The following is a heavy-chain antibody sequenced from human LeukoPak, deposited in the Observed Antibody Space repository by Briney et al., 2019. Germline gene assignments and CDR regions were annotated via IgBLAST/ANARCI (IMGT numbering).Heavy chain of an antibody. J-gene: IGHJ4*02. Sequence: GGSLRLSCAASGFTFSSYAMSWVRQAPGKGLEWVSAISGSGGSTYYADSVKGRFTISRDNAKNSLYLQMNSLRAEDTAVYYCASGRYCSGGSCYAYWGQGTLVTVSS. CDR3: ASGRYCSGGSCYAY. CDR2: ISGSGGST. V-gene: IGHV3-23*01. D-gene: IGHD2-15*01. CDR1: GFTFSSYA.